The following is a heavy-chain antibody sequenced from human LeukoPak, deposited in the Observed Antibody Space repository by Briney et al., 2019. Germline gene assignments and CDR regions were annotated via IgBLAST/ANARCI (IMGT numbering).Heavy chain of an antibody. CDR2: IYYSGST. CDR3: ARAGTFTGNYYYYYYMDV. Sequence: SETLSLTCTVSGGSISSYYWSWIRQPPGKGLEWIGYIYYSGSTNYNPSLKSRVTISVDTSKNQFSLKLSSVTAADTAVYYCARAGTFTGNYYYYYYMDVWGKGTTVTISS. D-gene: IGHD3-16*01. J-gene: IGHJ6*03. V-gene: IGHV4-59*01. CDR1: GGSISSYY.